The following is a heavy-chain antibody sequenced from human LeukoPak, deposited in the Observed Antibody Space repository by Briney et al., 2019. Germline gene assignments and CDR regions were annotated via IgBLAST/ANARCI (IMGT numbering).Heavy chain of an antibody. CDR1: GGSFSGCY. D-gene: IGHD6-19*01. V-gene: IGHV4-34*01. Sequence: PSETLSLTCAVYGGSFSGCYWSWIRQPPGKGLEWIGEINHSGSTNYNPSLKSRVTISVDTSKNQFSLKLSSVTAADTAVYYCARQRTSGWYPYYYGMDVWGQGTTVTVSS. J-gene: IGHJ6*02. CDR2: INHSGST. CDR3: ARQRTSGWYPYYYGMDV.